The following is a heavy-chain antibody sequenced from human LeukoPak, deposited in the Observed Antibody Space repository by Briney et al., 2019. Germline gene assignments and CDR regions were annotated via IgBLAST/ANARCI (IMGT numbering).Heavy chain of an antibody. V-gene: IGHV3-11*04. D-gene: IGHD6-19*01. CDR2: ISSSGSTI. CDR3: AREGSGSTPNSAHDAFDI. J-gene: IGHJ3*02. Sequence: PGGSLRLSCAASGFTFSDYYMSWIRQAPGKGLEWVSYISSSGSTIYYADSVKGRFTISRDNAKNSLYLQMNSLRAEDTAVYYCAREGSGSTPNSAHDAFDIWGQGTMVTVSS. CDR1: GFTFSDYY.